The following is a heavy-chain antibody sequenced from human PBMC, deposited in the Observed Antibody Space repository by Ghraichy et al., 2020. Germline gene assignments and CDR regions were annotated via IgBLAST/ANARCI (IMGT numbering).Heavy chain of an antibody. Sequence: GGSLRLSCAASGFLVSSSYMSWVRQPPGRGLEWVSLIYSGGDTFYADSVEGRFTISRDISKNTLYLQLNSLAVEDTAIYYCAKYDTNRVLGYWGQGTLVTVSS. CDR2: IYSGGDT. CDR3: AKYDTNRVLGY. D-gene: IGHD3-22*01. CDR1: GFLVSSSY. J-gene: IGHJ4*02. V-gene: IGHV3-53*01.